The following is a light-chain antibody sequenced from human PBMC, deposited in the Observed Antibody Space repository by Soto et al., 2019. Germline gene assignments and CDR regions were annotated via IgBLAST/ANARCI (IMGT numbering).Light chain of an antibody. CDR2: GAS. J-gene: IGKJ1*01. CDR3: QQYDSSPQT. Sequence: TVLTQSPRTLSLSPGERATLSCRASQSVSSSYLAWYQQKPGQAPRLLIYGASSRATGIPDRFSGSGSGTDFTLTISSLEPEDFAVYYCQQYDSSPQTFGQGTKVDIK. V-gene: IGKV3-20*01. CDR1: QSVSSSY.